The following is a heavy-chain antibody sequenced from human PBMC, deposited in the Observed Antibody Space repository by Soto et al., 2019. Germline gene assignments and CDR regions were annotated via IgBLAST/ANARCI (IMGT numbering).Heavy chain of an antibody. V-gene: IGHV3-74*01. CDR2: VHSDGTTT. D-gene: IGHD1-26*01. CDR1: GFTFDYYW. J-gene: IGHJ4*02. CDR3: VRGASLNFDY. Sequence: GGSLRLSCAASGFTFDYYWMHWVRQAPGKGLVWVSRVHSDGTTTTYADSVKGRFTISRDNAKNSLYLQMNSLRAEDTAFYYCVRGASLNFDYWGQGTLVTVSS.